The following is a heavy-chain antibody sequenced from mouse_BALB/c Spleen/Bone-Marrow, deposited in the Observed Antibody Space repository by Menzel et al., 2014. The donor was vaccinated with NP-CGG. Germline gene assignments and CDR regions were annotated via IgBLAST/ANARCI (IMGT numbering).Heavy chain of an antibody. CDR1: GFNIKDTH. V-gene: IGHV14-3*02. CDR2: IDPANGNT. Sequence: VQLQQPGAELVKPGASVKLSCTASGFNIKDTHXHWVXQRPEQGLEWIGRIDPANGNTKYDPKFQGKATITADTSSNTAYLQLSSLTSEDTAVYYCASYRYAWYFDVWGAGTTVTVSS. D-gene: IGHD2-14*01. CDR3: ASYRYAWYFDV. J-gene: IGHJ1*01.